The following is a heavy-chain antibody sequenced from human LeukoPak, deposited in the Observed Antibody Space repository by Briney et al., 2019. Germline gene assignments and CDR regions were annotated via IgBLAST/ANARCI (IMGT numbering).Heavy chain of an antibody. V-gene: IGHV3-30*02. D-gene: IGHD3-22*01. J-gene: IGHJ3*02. CDR1: GFTFSTYS. Sequence: GGSLRLSCAASGFTFSTYSMNWVRQAPGKGLEWMAFIRSDGSNKYYADSVKGRFTISIDNSKNTLYLQMNGLRVEDTAVYYCARDWRDSSGKFPNDVFDIWGQGTMVTVSS. CDR2: IRSDGSNK. CDR3: ARDWRDSSGKFPNDVFDI.